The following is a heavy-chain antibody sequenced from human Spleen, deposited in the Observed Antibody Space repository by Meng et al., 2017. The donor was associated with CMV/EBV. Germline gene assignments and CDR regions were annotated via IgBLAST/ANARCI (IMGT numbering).Heavy chain of an antibody. CDR1: GYTFPSYG. D-gene: IGHD3-10*01. J-gene: IGHJ4*02. CDR2: MNPNSGNT. CDR3: ARGSITMVRGIGY. Sequence: ASVKVSCKASGYTFPSYGINWVRQAPRQGLEWMGWMNPNSGNTGYAQKFQGRVTMTRNTSISTAYMELSSLRSEDTAVYYCARGSITMVRGIGYWGQGTLVTVSS. V-gene: IGHV1-8*02.